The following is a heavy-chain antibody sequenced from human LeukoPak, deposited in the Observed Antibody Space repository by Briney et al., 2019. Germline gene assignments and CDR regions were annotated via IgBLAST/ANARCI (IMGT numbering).Heavy chain of an antibody. J-gene: IGHJ4*02. CDR2: ISGSGGST. CDR1: GFTFSSYA. CDR3: ARTYYDILTGYNPYFDY. D-gene: IGHD3-9*01. V-gene: IGHV3-23*01. Sequence: GGSLRLSCAASGFTFSSYAMSWVRQAPGKVLEWVSAISGSGGSTYYADSVKGRFTISRDNAKNFLYLQMNSLRAEDTAVYYCARTYYDILTGYNPYFDYWGQGILVTVSS.